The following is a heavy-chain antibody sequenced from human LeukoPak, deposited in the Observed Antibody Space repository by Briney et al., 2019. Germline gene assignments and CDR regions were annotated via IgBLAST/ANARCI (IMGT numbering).Heavy chain of an antibody. CDR2: INHSGST. J-gene: IGHJ6*02. D-gene: IGHD2-2*01. CDR1: GGSFSGYY. Sequence: SETLSLTCAVYGGSFSGYYWSWIRQPPGKGLEWIGEINHSGSTNYNPSLKSRVTISVDTSKNQFSLKLSSVTAADTAVYYCARGLGYCSSTSCMGYYGMDVWGQGTTVTVSS. CDR3: ARGLGYCSSTSCMGYYGMDV. V-gene: IGHV4-34*01.